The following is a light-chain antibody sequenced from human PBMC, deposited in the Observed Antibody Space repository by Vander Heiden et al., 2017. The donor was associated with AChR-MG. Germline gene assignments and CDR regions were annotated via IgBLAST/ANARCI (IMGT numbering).Light chain of an antibody. Sequence: VLTQSPGTLSLSPGERATLSCRASRSISSSYLAWYQQKPGQAPRLIYAASGRATGIPDRFIGSGSGTDFILTISSLEPGDFAVYYCQQFDTSQWTFGQGTKVEVK. CDR2: AAS. V-gene: IGKV3-20*01. CDR3: QQFDTSQWT. CDR1: RSISSSY. J-gene: IGKJ1*01.